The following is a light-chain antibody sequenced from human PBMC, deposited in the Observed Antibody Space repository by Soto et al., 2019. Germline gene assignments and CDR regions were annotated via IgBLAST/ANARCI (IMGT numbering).Light chain of an antibody. CDR1: QSVSSN. CDR3: QQYNNWPPLT. Sequence: EIVMTQSAATLSVSPGERATLSCRASQSVSSNLAWYQQKPGQAPRLLIYGASTMTTGIPARFSGSGSGTEFTLTISTLQSEDFAVYYCQQYNNWPPLTFGQGTKVEIK. J-gene: IGKJ1*01. V-gene: IGKV3-15*01. CDR2: GAS.